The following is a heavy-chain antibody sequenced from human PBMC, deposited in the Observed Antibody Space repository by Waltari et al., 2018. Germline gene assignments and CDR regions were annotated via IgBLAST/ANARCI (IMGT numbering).Heavy chain of an antibody. J-gene: IGHJ4*02. CDR3: ARTFAYGSGTYNH. CDR1: GGSITVGSFH. D-gene: IGHD3-10*01. Sequence: QLQLQESGPGLVKPSVTLSLPGPVSGGSITVGSFHWGWIRQSPGKGLEWIGSIYYSGNTYYNPSLRSRVSISVDTSTNQFSLKLSSVTAADTAVYYCARTFAYGSGTYNHWGQGSLVTVSS. CDR2: IYYSGNT. V-gene: IGHV4-39*01.